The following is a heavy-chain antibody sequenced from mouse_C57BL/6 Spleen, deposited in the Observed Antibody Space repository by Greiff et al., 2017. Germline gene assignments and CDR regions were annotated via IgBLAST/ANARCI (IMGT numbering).Heavy chain of an antibody. CDR3: TRDRGNPAWFAY. CDR2: ISSGGDYI. J-gene: IGHJ3*01. CDR1: GFTFSSYA. D-gene: IGHD2-1*01. Sequence: EVKVVESGEGLVKPGGSLKLSCAASGFTFSSYAMSWVRQTPEKRLEWVAYISSGGDYIYYADTVKGRFTISRDNARNTLYLQMSSLKSEDTAMYYCTRDRGNPAWFAYWGQGTLVTVSA. V-gene: IGHV5-9-1*02.